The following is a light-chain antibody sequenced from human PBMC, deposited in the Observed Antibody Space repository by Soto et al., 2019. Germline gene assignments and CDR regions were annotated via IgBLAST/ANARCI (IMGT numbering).Light chain of an antibody. CDR2: DAS. CDR1: QSVRND. CDR3: QQYAIRPPVT. V-gene: IGKV3-15*01. J-gene: IGKJ5*01. Sequence: EVVMTQSPATLSVSPGERDTLSCRSSQSVRNDLAWYQQNPGQPPRLLIYDASTRATGIPARFSGSGFGTEFTLTISSLQSEDFAVYYCQQYAIRPPVTFGQGTRLDIE.